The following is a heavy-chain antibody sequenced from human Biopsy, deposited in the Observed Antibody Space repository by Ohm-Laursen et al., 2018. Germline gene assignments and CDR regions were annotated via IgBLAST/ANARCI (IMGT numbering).Heavy chain of an antibody. CDR3: ASGPRGLVVITTTALYFDY. V-gene: IGHV1-46*01. CDR1: GYTFTSYY. CDR2: INPNNDNT. J-gene: IGHJ4*02. D-gene: IGHD3-22*01. Sequence: ASVKVSCKASGYTFTSYYLHWVRQAPGQGLEWMGRINPNNDNTAYAQKFQGRITMTKDTSTSTVYMDLSSLTFDDSAVYYCASGPRGLVVITTTALYFDYWGQRNLVTVS.